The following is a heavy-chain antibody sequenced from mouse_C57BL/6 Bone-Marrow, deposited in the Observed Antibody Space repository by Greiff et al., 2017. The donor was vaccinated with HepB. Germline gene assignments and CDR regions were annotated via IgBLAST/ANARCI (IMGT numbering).Heavy chain of an antibody. CDR2: IYPGGGYT. CDR3: ARRSFWREYAIDY. CDR1: GYTFTNYW. J-gene: IGHJ4*01. V-gene: IGHV1-63*01. Sequence: QVQLQQSGAELVRPGTSVKMSCKASGYTFTNYWIGWAKQRPGHGLEWIGDIYPGGGYTNYNEKFKGKATLTADKSSSTAYMQFSSLTSEDSAIYYCARRSFWREYAIDYWGQGTSVTVSS.